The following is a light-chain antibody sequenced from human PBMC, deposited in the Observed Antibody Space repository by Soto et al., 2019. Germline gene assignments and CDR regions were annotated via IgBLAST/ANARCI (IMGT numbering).Light chain of an antibody. V-gene: IGKV1-5*01. J-gene: IGKJ1*01. Sequence: IQMTQSPNTLSASVGDSVAVTCRASENIKNWLAWYQQTPGKAPKVLISDASRLETGVPSRFSGSGYGTDFTLTITSLQTDDFGTYHCQQYDVHPKTFGQGTKVDIK. CDR3: QQYDVHPKT. CDR1: ENIKNW. CDR2: DAS.